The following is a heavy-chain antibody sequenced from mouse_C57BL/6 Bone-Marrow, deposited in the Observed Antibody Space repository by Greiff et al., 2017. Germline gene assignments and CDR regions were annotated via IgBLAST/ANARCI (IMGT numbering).Heavy chain of an antibody. Sequence: EVNVVESEGGLVQPGSSMKLSCTASGFTFSDYYMAWVRQVPEKGLEWVANINYDGSSTYYLDSLKSRFIISRDNAKNILYLQMSSLKSEDTATYYCARDDGNYVWNWYFDVWGTGTTVTVSS. CDR2: INYDGSST. D-gene: IGHD2-1*01. V-gene: IGHV5-16*01. J-gene: IGHJ1*03. CDR1: GFTFSDYY. CDR3: ARDDGNYVWNWYFDV.